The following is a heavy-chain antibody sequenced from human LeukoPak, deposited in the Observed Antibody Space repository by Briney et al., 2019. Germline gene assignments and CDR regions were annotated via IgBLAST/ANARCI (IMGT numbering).Heavy chain of an antibody. Sequence: PSETLSLTCAVYGGSFSGYYWSWIRQPPGKGLEWIGEINHSGSTNYNPSLKSRVTISVDTSKNQFSLKLSSVTAADTAVYYCAREDCSGGSCPDFDYWGQGTLVTVSS. V-gene: IGHV4-34*01. CDR1: GGSFSGYY. D-gene: IGHD2-15*01. J-gene: IGHJ4*02. CDR2: INHSGST. CDR3: AREDCSGGSCPDFDY.